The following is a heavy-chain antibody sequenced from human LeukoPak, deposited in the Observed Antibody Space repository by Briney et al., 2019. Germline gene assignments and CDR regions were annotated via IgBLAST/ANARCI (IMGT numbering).Heavy chain of an antibody. CDR1: GFTFDDYA. V-gene: IGHV3-9*01. Sequence: GGSLRLSCAASGFTFDDYAMHWVRQAPGKGLEWVSGISWNSGSIGYADSVKGRFTISRDNAKNSLYLQMNRLRAEDTALYYCAKDREGRSGSYLDYWGQGTLVTVSS. J-gene: IGHJ4*02. D-gene: IGHD1-26*01. CDR3: AKDREGRSGSYLDY. CDR2: ISWNSGSI.